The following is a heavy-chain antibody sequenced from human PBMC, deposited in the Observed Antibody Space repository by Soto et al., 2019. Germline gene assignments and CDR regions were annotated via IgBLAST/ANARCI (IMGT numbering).Heavy chain of an antibody. CDR3: ARDQRTELTGDLDY. J-gene: IGHJ4*02. CDR1: GFTFSSYA. Sequence: GGSLRLSCAASGFTFSSYAMHWVRQAPGKGLEWVAVISYDGSNKYYTDSVKGRFTISRDNSKNTLYLQMNSLRAEDTAVYYCARDQRTELTGDLDYWGQGTLVTVSS. D-gene: IGHD7-27*01. V-gene: IGHV3-30-3*01. CDR2: ISYDGSNK.